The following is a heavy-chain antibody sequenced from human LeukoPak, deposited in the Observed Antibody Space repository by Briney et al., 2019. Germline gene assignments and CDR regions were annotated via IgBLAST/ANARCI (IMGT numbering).Heavy chain of an antibody. J-gene: IGHJ4*02. D-gene: IGHD6-6*01. CDR3: ASPSSSSKWRGYGGGFDY. Sequence: SCKASGGTFSSYAMHWVRQAPGKGLEWVAVISYDGSNKYYADSVKGRFTISRDNSKNTLYLQMNSLRAEDTAVYYCASPSSSSKWRGYGGGFDYWGQGTLVTVSS. CDR1: GGTFSSYA. V-gene: IGHV3-30-3*01. CDR2: ISYDGSNK.